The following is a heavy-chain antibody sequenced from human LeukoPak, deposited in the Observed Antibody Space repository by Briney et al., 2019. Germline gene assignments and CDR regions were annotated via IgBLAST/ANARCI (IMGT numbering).Heavy chain of an antibody. D-gene: IGHD1-1*01. CDR1: GGSISSYY. J-gene: IGHJ3*02. V-gene: IGHV4-59*08. CDR2: IYYSGST. CDR3: ARHPPNWNGAFHI. Sequence: SETLSLTCTVSGGSISSYYWSWIRQPPGKGLEWIGYIYYSGSTNYNPSLKSRVTISVDTSKNQFSLKLSSVTAADTAVFYCARHPPNWNGAFHIWGQGTMVTVSS.